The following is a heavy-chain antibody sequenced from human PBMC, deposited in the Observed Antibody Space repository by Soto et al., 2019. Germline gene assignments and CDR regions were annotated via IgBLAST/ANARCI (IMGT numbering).Heavy chain of an antibody. V-gene: IGHV1-46*01. J-gene: IGHJ1*01. Sequence: GASVKVSCKASGYTFTSYYMHWVRQAPGQGLEWMGLINPSRGSTTYAQRFQGRVTMTRDTSTSRVYVELSSLRFEDTAVYYCARGPISSVGQYWGQGTQVTVSS. D-gene: IGHD6-13*01. CDR3: ARGPISSVGQY. CDR2: INPSRGST. CDR1: GYTFTSYY.